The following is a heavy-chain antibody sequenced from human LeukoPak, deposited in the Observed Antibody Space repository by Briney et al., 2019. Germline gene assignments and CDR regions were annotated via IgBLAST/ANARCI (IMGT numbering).Heavy chain of an antibody. V-gene: IGHV3-7*01. CDR3: ARGIVVPGIDY. CDR2: IKQDGSER. D-gene: IGHD2-15*01. Sequence: GGSLRLSCAASGFTFSTYWMNWVRQAPGKGLEWVANIKQDGSERYYVDSVKGRFVVSRDNAKNSLYLQMNSLGAEDTAVYYCARGIVVPGIDYWGQGTLVTVSS. CDR1: GFTFSTYW. J-gene: IGHJ4*02.